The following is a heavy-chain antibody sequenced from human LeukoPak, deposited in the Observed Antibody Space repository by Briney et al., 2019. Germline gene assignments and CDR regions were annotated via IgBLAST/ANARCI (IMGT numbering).Heavy chain of an antibody. Sequence: ASVKVSCKASGYTFTSYYMHWVRQAPGQGLEWMGIINPSGGSTSYAQKFQGRVTMTRDTSTSIVYMELSSLRSEDTAVYYCASLFSSGPLGGPWGQGTLVTVSS. CDR3: ASLFSSGPLGGP. CDR1: GYTFTSYY. V-gene: IGHV1-46*01. D-gene: IGHD3-22*01. J-gene: IGHJ5*02. CDR2: INPSGGST.